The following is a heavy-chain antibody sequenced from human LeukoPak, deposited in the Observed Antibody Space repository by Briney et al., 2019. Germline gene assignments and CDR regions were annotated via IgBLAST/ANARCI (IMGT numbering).Heavy chain of an antibody. J-gene: IGHJ4*02. CDR2: IYYSGST. Sequence: SETLSLTCTVSGGSISSTTYYWDWIRQPPGKGLEWIGTIYYSGSTYYNPSLKSRVTISVDTSKNEFSLNLSSVTAADTAVYYCARHHRRTIVGATSSGYFDYWGQGTLVTVSS. D-gene: IGHD1-26*01. CDR1: GGSISSTTYY. V-gene: IGHV4-39*01. CDR3: ARHHRRTIVGATSSGYFDY.